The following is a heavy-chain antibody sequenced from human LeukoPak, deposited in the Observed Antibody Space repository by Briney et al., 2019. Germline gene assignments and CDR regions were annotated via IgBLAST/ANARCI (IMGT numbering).Heavy chain of an antibody. D-gene: IGHD1-26*01. Sequence: LGGSLRLSCAASGFSFRSYWMSWARQAPGKGLEWVANIMKDGSSNRYADSVRGRFTISRDNAKNSLYLQMNSLRAADTAVYYCVRDADYYKGDYWGLGTLVIVSS. V-gene: IGHV3-7*03. CDR2: IMKDGSSN. J-gene: IGHJ4*02. CDR1: GFSFRSYW. CDR3: VRDADYYKGDY.